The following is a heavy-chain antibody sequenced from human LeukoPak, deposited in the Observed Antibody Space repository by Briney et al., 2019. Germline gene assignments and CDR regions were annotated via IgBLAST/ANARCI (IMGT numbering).Heavy chain of an antibody. D-gene: IGHD3-3*01. CDR2: ISGSGDST. CDR3: AKKLRWTYSIHW. V-gene: IGHV3-23*01. J-gene: IGHJ4*02. Sequence: PGGSLRLSWAVSGFTLHIFARGWVRQAPGKGLEWVSAISGSGDSTYYADSVKGRFTISRDNSKHTLYLQMNSLRAEDTAVYNCAKKLRWTYSIHWWGQGTLVTVSS. CDR1: GFTLHIFA.